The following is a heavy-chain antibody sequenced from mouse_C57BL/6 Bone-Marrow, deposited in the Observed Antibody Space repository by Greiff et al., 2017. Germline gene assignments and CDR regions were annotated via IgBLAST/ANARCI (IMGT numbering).Heavy chain of an antibody. CDR2: IHPNSGST. CDR3: ARGAILRSFDY. D-gene: IGHD1-1*01. CDR1: GYTFTSYW. Sequence: VQLQQSGAELVKPGASVKLSCKASGYTFTSYWMHWVKQRPGQGLEWIGMIHPNSGSTNYNEKFKSKATLTVDKSSSTAYMQLSSLTSEDAAVYYGARGAILRSFDYWGQGTPVTVS. V-gene: IGHV1-64*01. J-gene: IGHJ3*01.